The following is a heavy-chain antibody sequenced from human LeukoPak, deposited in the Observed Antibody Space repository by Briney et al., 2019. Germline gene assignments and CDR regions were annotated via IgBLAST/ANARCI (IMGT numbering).Heavy chain of an antibody. J-gene: IGHJ4*02. D-gene: IGHD6-19*01. CDR1: GYTFTGDY. CDR3: ARDRVGSGWPRPWYFEF. CDR2: ISPNTGAT. Sequence: ASVKVSCKPSGYTFTGDYLHWVRQAPGQGLGLMGWISPNTGATIYAEKFQGRVTMTRHTSIDTAYMEMRSLRSDDPAVYYCARDRVGSGWPRPWYFEFWGQGNLITVSS. V-gene: IGHV1-2*02.